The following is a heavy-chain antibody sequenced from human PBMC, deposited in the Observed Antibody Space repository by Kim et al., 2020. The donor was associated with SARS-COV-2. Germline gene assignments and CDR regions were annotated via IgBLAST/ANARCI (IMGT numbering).Heavy chain of an antibody. CDR1: GYTFTSFY. D-gene: IGHD2-2*01. CDR2: VNPSGGGT. J-gene: IGHJ6*03. Sequence: ASVKVSCTASGYTFTSFYMHLVRHAPGQGLDWMGIVNPSGGGTDYAQKFHVRVTLTRDTSTSTVYMELRGLRSEDTAGYYGARQLRDDYMDGWGKGTTGT. CDR3: ARQLRDDYMDG. V-gene: IGHV1-46*01.